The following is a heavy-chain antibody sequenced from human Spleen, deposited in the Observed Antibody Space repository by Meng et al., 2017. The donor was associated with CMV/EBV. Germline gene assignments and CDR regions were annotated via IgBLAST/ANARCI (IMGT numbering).Heavy chain of an antibody. CDR1: GFTFDDYG. J-gene: IGHJ4*02. CDR3: TREDSGSHSFDY. D-gene: IGHD1-26*01. Sequence: GESLKISCAASGFTFDDYGMNWVRQAPGKGLEWVSGIYWNGGSTGYADSVKGRFTISRDNAKNSLYLQMNRLRAEDTALYYCTREDSGSHSFDYWGQGTLVTVSS. CDR2: IYWNGGST. V-gene: IGHV3-20*04.